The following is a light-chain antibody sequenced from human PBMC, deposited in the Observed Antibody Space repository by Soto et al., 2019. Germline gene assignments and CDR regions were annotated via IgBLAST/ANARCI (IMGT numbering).Light chain of an antibody. CDR1: QSVTTK. Sequence: ENVLTQSPDTLSLSPGERATLSCRASQSVTTKLAWYQHKPGQAPRLLISGASSRASGVPDRFSGGGAEADFILISSRLPAEDVALYYCQQYGGPPVTFGQGTRLEIK. CDR3: QQYGGPPVT. V-gene: IGKV3-20*01. CDR2: GAS. J-gene: IGKJ5*01.